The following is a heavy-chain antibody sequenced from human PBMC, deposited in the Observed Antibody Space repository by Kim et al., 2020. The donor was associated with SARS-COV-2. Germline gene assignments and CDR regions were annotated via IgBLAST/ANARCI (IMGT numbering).Heavy chain of an antibody. D-gene: IGHD3-16*01. CDR1: GFTFSTYG. CDR2: IWYDGSNK. J-gene: IGHJ4*02. Sequence: GGSLRLSCAASGFTFSTYGMHWVRQAPGKGLEWVALIWYDGSNKYYADSVKGRFTISRDNSMNTLYLQMTSLRAEDTAVYYCVRDYQGGVLDYWGQGTLVTVSS. CDR3: VRDYQGGVLDY. V-gene: IGHV3-33*08.